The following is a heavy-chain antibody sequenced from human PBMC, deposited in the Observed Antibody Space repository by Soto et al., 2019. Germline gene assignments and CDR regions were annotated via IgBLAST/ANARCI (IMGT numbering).Heavy chain of an antibody. Sequence: GESLKISCKGSGYSFTSYWIGWVRQMPGKGLEWMGIIYPGDSDTRHSPSFQGQVTISADKSISTAYLQWSSLKASDTAMYYCAREAGSSGYYPHDAFDIWGQGTMVTVSS. J-gene: IGHJ3*02. D-gene: IGHD3-22*01. CDR3: AREAGSSGYYPHDAFDI. CDR1: GYSFTSYW. CDR2: IYPGDSDT. V-gene: IGHV5-51*01.